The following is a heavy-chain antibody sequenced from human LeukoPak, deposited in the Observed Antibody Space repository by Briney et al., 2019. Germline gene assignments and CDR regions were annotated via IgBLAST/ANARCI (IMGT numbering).Heavy chain of an antibody. D-gene: IGHD4-23*01. CDR2: MSSSSSYI. J-gene: IGHJ4*02. V-gene: IGHV3-21*01. Sequence: GGSLRLSCVTSGFFFNSYWMSWVRQAPGKGLEWVSSMSSSSSYIYYADSVKGRFTISRDNVKNSLYLQMNSLRAEDTAVYYCAAEGGNSVWGQGTLVTVSS. CDR1: GFFFNSYW. CDR3: AAEGGNSV.